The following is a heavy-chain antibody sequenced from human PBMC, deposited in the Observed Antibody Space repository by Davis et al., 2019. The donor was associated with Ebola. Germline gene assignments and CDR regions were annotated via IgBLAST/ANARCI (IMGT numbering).Heavy chain of an antibody. J-gene: IGHJ6*02. CDR2: ISSSNSDI. Sequence: PGGSLRLSCAASGFTFSSYSMNWVRQAPGKGLEWVSSISSSNSDIYYADSGKGRFTISRDNTKKSVSLQMNSLRAEDSAVYYCARVASNGWLEVYNYYFYYGMDVWGQGTTVTVSS. CDR1: GFTFSSYS. CDR3: ARVASNGWLEVYNYYFYYGMDV. V-gene: IGHV3-21*01. D-gene: IGHD6-19*01.